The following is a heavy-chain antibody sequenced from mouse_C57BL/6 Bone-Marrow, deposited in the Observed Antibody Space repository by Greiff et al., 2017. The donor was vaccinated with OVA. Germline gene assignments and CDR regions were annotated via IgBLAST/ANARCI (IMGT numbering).Heavy chain of an antibody. V-gene: IGHV1-64*01. J-gene: IGHJ4*01. Sequence: QVQLKESGAELVKPGASVKLSCKASGYTFTSYWMHWVKQRPGQGLEWIGMIHPNSGSTNYNEKFKSKATLTVDKSSSTAYMQLSSLTSEDSAVYYCARSRGYSYAMDYWGQGTSVTVSS. CDR3: ARSRGYSYAMDY. D-gene: IGHD2-3*01. CDR2: IHPNSGST. CDR1: GYTFTSYW.